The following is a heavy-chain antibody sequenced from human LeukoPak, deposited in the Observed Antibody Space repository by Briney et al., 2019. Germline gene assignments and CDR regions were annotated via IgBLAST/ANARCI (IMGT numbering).Heavy chain of an antibody. Sequence: ASVKVSCKASGYTFTGYYMHWVRQAPGQGLEWMGWINPNSGGTNYAQKFQGRVTMTRDTSISTAYMELSRLRSDDTAVYYCTRRDDYVWGSHFDYWGQGTLVTVSS. D-gene: IGHD3-16*01. CDR3: TRRDDYVWGSHFDY. J-gene: IGHJ4*02. CDR1: GYTFTGYY. V-gene: IGHV1-2*02. CDR2: INPNSGGT.